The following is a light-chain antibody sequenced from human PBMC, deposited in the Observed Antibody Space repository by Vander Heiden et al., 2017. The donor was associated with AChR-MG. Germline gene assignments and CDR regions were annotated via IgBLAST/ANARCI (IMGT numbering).Light chain of an antibody. CDR1: PSISSSF. CDR2: GAS. CDR3: QQFAEAPWA. J-gene: IGKJ1*01. Sequence: EIVLTQSPGTLSLSPGERATLSCRASPSISSSFLDWYQQRPGQAPRLLIYGASRRATDIPDRFSGSGSGSEFTLSISRLEHEDAAVYFCQQFAEAPWAFGQGTKVEIK. V-gene: IGKV3-20*01.